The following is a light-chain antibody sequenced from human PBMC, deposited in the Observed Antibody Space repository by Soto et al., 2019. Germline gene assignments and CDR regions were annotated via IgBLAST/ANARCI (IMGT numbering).Light chain of an antibody. CDR3: QQYRDLLTWT. CDR1: QIVSSSY. Sequence: EIVFTQAPCALSLSPGERATLSCRAIQIVSSSYLAWYQQKPGQSPRLLIYGASSRATGIPDRFSGSGSGTDFTLTISRLEPEDFAVYYCQQYRDLLTWTSGQGTKVDIK. CDR2: GAS. J-gene: IGKJ1*01. V-gene: IGKV3-20*01.